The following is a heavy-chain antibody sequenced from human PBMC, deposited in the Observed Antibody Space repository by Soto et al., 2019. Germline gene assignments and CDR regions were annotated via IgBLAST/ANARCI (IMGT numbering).Heavy chain of an antibody. CDR2: IYYSGST. J-gene: IGHJ6*03. CDR1: GGSISSDY. Sequence: SETLSLTCTVSGGSISSDYWSWIRQPPGKGLEWIGYIYYSGSTNYNPSLKSRVTISVDTSKNQFSLKLSSVTAADTAVYYCARDESMDDCGVMDFWAKGTTVTVSS. CDR3: ARDESMDDCGVMDF. V-gene: IGHV4-59*01. D-gene: IGHD4-17*01.